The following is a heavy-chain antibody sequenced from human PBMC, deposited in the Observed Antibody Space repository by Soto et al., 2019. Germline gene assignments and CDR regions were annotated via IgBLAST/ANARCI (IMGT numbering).Heavy chain of an antibody. Sequence: QVQLVQSGAEVKKPGSSVKVSCKASGGTFSSYAISWVRQAPGQGLEWMGGIIPIFGTANYAQKFQGRVTITADESTSTAYMELSSLRSEDTAVYYCAGSPSTVTTLTGWGGMDVWGQGTTVTVSS. CDR3: AGSPSTVTTLTGWGGMDV. CDR1: GGTFSSYA. J-gene: IGHJ6*02. D-gene: IGHD4-17*01. CDR2: IIPIFGTA. V-gene: IGHV1-69*01.